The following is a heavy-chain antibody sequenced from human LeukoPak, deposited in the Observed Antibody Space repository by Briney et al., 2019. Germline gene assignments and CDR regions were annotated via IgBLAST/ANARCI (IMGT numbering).Heavy chain of an antibody. CDR3: ARDQGSSWYRMAFDY. D-gene: IGHD6-13*01. CDR2: IYTSGST. CDR1: GGSISSYY. Sequence: SETLSLTCTVSGGSISSYYWSWIRQPAGKGLEWIGRIYTSGSTNYNPSLKSRVTISVDKSKNQFSLKLSSVTAADTALYYCARDQGSSWYRMAFDYWGQGTLVTVSS. V-gene: IGHV4-4*07. J-gene: IGHJ4*02.